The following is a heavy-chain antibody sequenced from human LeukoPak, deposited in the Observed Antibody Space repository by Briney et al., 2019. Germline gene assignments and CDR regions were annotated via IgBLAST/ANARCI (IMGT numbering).Heavy chain of an antibody. J-gene: IGHJ4*02. CDR1: GGSFSGYY. V-gene: IGHV4-30-4*08. CDR3: ARERSGISAPLDY. Sequence: SETLSLTCAVYGGSFSGYYWSWIRQPPGKGLEWIGYIYYSGSTYYNPSLKSRVTISVVTSKNQFSLKLSSVTAADTAVYYCARERSGISAPLDYWGQGTLVTVSS. CDR2: IYYSGST. D-gene: IGHD5-24*01.